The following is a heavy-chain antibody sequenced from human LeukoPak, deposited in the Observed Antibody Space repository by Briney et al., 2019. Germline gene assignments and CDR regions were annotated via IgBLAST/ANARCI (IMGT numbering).Heavy chain of an antibody. D-gene: IGHD3-10*01. CDR2: INPNSGDT. CDR1: GYTFTVYY. V-gene: IGHV1-2*02. CDR3: ARDWMTMLRGIMNY. J-gene: IGHJ4*02. Sequence: GASVTVSCTASGYTFTVYYMHWVRQAPGQGLEWMGWINPNSGDTNFAQKFQGRVSMTRDTSISTAYMELSRLTYDDTAVYYCARDWMTMLRGIMNYWGQGALVTVSS.